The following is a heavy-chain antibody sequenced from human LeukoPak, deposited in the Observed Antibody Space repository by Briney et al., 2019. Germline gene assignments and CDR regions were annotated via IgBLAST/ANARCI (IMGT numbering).Heavy chain of an antibody. CDR1: GYSFTSYW. V-gene: IGHV5-51*01. D-gene: IGHD3-10*01. CDR3: ARWALMVRGVITGWFDP. J-gene: IGHJ5*02. CDR2: IYSGDSDT. Sequence: GESLKISCKGSGYSFTSYWIGWVRQMPGKGLEWMGIIYSGDSDTRYSPSFQGQVTISADKSISTAHLQWSSLKASDTAMYYCARWALMVRGVITGWFDPWGQGNLVTVSS.